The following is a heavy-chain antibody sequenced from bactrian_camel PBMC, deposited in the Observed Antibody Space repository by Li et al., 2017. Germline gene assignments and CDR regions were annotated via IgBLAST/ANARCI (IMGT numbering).Heavy chain of an antibody. V-gene: IGHV3S53*01. CDR3: AVDRKRIWLTYQLEPKLYDY. J-gene: IGHJ4*01. CDR2: IDADGDT. Sequence: HVQLVESGGGSVQAGGSLRLSCEAIGYRLDLVCMGWFRQTPGKQREGVAFIDADGDTNYKEHVKGRFTISQNNAKNILYPQMNSLRPEDTAMYYCAVDRKRIWLTYQLEPKLYDYWGQGTQVTVS. D-gene: IGHD4*01. CDR1: GYRLDLVC.